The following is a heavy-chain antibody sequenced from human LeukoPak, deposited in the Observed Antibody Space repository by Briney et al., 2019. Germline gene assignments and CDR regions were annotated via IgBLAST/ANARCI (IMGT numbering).Heavy chain of an antibody. D-gene: IGHD2-2*01. Sequence: SETLSLTCAVSGYSISGGYYWGWIRQPPGKGLEWIGSIYHSGSTYYNPSLKSRVTISVDTSKNQFSLKLSSVTAADTAVYYCAREIYCSSTSCQGYYYMDVWGKGTTVTVSS. CDR3: AREIYCSSTSCQGYYYMDV. CDR1: GYSISGGYY. J-gene: IGHJ6*03. V-gene: IGHV4-38-2*02. CDR2: IYHSGST.